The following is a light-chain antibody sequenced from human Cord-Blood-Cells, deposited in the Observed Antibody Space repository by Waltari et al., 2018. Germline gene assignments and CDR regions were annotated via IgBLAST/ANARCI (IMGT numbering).Light chain of an antibody. J-gene: IGKJ2*01. CDR1: QSVSSY. CDR3: QQRSNRPT. V-gene: IGKV3-11*01. Sequence: EIVLTQSPATLSLSPGERVTLSCRASQSVSSYLAWYQQKPGQAPRLLIYDASNRATGIPARFSGSGSGTDFTLTISSLEPEDFAVYYCQQRSNRPTFGQGTKLEIK. CDR2: DAS.